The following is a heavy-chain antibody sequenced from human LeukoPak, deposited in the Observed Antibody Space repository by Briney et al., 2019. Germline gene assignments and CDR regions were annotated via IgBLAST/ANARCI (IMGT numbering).Heavy chain of an antibody. CDR1: GGSISSYY. D-gene: IGHD6-13*01. J-gene: IGHJ6*02. Sequence: SETLSLTCTVSGGSISSYYWSWIRQPPGKGLEWIGYIYYSGSTNYNPSLKSRVTISVDTSKNQFSLKLSSVTAADTAVYYCARGSSWTKTEYYYYYGMDVWGQGTTVTVSS. CDR3: ARGSSWTKTEYYYYYGMDV. CDR2: IYYSGST. V-gene: IGHV4-59*01.